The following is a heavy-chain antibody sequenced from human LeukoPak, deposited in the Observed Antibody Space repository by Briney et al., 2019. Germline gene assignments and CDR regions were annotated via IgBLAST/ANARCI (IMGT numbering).Heavy chain of an antibody. CDR1: GGSISSSSYY. J-gene: IGHJ6*03. CDR2: IYYSGST. Sequence: SESLSLTCTVSGGSISSSSYYWGWIRQPPGKGLEWIGSIYYSGSTYYNPSLKSRVTISVDTTKNQFSLKLSSVTAADTAVYYCARGRWELPPYYCMDVWGKGTTVTVSS. CDR3: ARGRWELPPYYCMDV. V-gene: IGHV4-39*07. D-gene: IGHD1-26*01.